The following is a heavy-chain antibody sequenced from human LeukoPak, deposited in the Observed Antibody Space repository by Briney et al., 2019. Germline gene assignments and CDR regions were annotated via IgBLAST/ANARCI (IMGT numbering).Heavy chain of an antibody. CDR3: ARQFTEGSGSYNAFDI. D-gene: IGHD3-10*01. CDR2: IYPGDSDT. J-gene: IGHJ3*02. CDR1: GYSFTSYW. Sequence: GESLKISCKGSGYSFTSYWIGWVRQMPGKGLEWMGIIYPGDSDTRYSPSFQGQVTISADKSISTAYLQWSSLKASDTAMYYCARQFTEGSGSYNAFDIWGQGTMVTVSS. V-gene: IGHV5-51*01.